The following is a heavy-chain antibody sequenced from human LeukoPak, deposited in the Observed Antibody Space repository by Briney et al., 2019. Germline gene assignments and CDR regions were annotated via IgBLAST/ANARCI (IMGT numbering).Heavy chain of an antibody. D-gene: IGHD6-13*01. V-gene: IGHV1-69*05. CDR1: GGTFSSYA. J-gene: IGHJ4*02. Sequence: ASVKVSCKASGGTFSSYAISWVRQAPGQGLEWMGGIIPIFGTANYAQKFQGRVTITTDESTSTAYMELSSLRSEDTAVYYCAREAPFGIAAAGTFDYWGQGTLVTVSS. CDR2: IIPIFGTA. CDR3: AREAPFGIAAAGTFDY.